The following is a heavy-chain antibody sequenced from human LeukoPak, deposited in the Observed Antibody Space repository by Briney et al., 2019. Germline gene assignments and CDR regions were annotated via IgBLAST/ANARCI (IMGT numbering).Heavy chain of an antibody. CDR3: AREIYGRFDY. J-gene: IGHJ4*02. V-gene: IGHV1-18*01. D-gene: IGHD2-2*02. CDR2: INPYNGNT. CDR1: GYTFTTYG. Sequence: ASVKVSCKASGYTFTTYGISWVQQAPGQGLEWMGWINPYNGNTKFAQELQGRVTMTTDTSTSTAYMELRSLRSDDTAVFYCAREIYGRFDYWGQGTLVTVSS.